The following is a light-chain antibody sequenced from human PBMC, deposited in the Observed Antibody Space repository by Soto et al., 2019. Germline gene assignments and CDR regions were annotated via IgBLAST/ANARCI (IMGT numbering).Light chain of an antibody. CDR2: KAS. CDR3: QHYNRYSSGT. CDR1: QSIDSW. J-gene: IGKJ1*01. V-gene: IGKV1-5*03. Sequence: DIQMTQSPSTLSASVGDRVTITCRASQSIDSWLAWYQQKPGKAPNLLIYKASRLESGFPSRFSGSGSGSAFTLTISIFQPDDFATYYCQHYNRYSSGTFGQGTKVDIK.